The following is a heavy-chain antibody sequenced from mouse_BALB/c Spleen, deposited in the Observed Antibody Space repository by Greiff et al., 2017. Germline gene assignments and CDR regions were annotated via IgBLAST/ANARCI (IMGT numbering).Heavy chain of an antibody. CDR1: GYTFTDYE. D-gene: IGHD2-3*01. Sequence: VQLQQSGAELVRPGASVTLSCKASGYTFTDYEMHWVKQTPVHGLEWIGAIDPETGGTAYNQKFKGKATLTADKSSSTAYMELRSLTSEDSAVYYCTMDGGDYWGQGTTLTVSS. CDR3: TMDGGDY. V-gene: IGHV1-15*01. CDR2: IDPETGGT. J-gene: IGHJ2*01.